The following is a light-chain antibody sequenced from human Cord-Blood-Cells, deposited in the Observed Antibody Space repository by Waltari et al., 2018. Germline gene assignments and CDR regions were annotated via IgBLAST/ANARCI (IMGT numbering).Light chain of an antibody. CDR2: DVR. J-gene: IGLJ3*02. CDR1: SSDVEDYNY. V-gene: IGLV2-11*01. Sequence: SALTQPRPVSGSPGQTVTISCTGTSSDVEDYNYVSWYQQHPGKPPQLMIYDVRKRPSGVPDRFSRSKSGNTASLTISGLQAEDEADYSCCSYAGSYTWVFGGGTKLAVL. CDR3: CSYAGSYTWV.